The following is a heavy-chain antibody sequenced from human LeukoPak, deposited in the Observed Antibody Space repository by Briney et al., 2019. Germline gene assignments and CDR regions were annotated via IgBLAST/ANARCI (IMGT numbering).Heavy chain of an antibody. Sequence: PSETLSLTCTVSGGSISSYYWSWIRQPPGKGLEWIGYIYYSGSTNYNPSLKSRVTISVDTSKNQFSLKLSSVTAADTAVYYCARKEMVRGVIIFDYWGQGTLVTVSS. CDR1: GGSISSYY. J-gene: IGHJ4*02. D-gene: IGHD3-10*01. CDR3: ARKEMVRGVIIFDY. CDR2: IYYSGST. V-gene: IGHV4-59*08.